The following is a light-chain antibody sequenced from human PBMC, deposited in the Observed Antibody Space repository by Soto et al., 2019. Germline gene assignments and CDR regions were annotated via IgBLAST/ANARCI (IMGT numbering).Light chain of an antibody. CDR3: QQAEIFPIT. CDR1: QSISSS. CDR2: AAS. J-gene: IGKJ5*01. Sequence: TQSPVALSLSPEERVTLSCRASQSISSSLAWYQQKPGKAPKLLIYAASSLQSGVPSRFSGTGFGTDFTLTISSLQAEDSVIYYCQQAEIFPITFGQVTRLEIK. V-gene: IGKV1-12*01.